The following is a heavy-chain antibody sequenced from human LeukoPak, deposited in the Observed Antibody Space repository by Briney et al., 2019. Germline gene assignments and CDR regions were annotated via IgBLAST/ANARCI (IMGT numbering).Heavy chain of an antibody. CDR1: GGSFSGYY. V-gene: IGHV4-34*01. Sequence: PSETLSLTCAVYGGSFSGYYWSWIRQPPGKGLEWIGEINHSGSTNYNPSLKSRVTISVDTSKNQFSLKLSSVTAADTAVYYCARSAAMAHYYYYGMDVWGQGTTVTVSS. CDR2: INHSGST. D-gene: IGHD2-2*01. J-gene: IGHJ6*02. CDR3: ARSAAMAHYYYYGMDV.